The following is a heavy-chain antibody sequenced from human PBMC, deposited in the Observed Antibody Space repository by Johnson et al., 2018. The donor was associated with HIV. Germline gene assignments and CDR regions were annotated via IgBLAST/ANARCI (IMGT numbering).Heavy chain of an antibody. D-gene: IGHD1-14*01. Sequence: QVQLVESGGGVVQPGGSLRLSCAASGFTFSSYGMHWVRQAPGKGLEWVSFIRYDGSNKYYADSVKGRFTISRDNSKNTLYLQMNSLRADDTAVYYCAKDLPRITTSISAFDIRGQGTLVAVSS. CDR1: GFTFSSYG. CDR3: AKDLPRITTSISAFDI. V-gene: IGHV3-30*02. CDR2: IRYDGSNK. J-gene: IGHJ3*02.